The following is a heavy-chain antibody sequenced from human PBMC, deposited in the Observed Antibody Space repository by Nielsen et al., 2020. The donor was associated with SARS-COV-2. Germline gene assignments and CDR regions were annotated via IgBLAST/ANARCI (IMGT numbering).Heavy chain of an antibody. CDR1: GYTFTDYY. V-gene: IGHV4-59*12. J-gene: IGHJ3*02. CDR3: ARVRITMIVVVDAFDI. Sequence: SCKASGYTFTDYYIHWIRQPPGKGLEWIGYIYYSGSTNYNPSLKSRVTISVDTSKNQFSLKLSSVTAADTAVYYCARVRITMIVVVDAFDIWGQGTMVTVSS. CDR2: IYYSGST. D-gene: IGHD3-22*01.